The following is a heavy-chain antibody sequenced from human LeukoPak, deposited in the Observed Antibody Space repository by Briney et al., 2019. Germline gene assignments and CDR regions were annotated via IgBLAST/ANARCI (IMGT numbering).Heavy chain of an antibody. CDR2: INPNNGGT. D-gene: IGHD3-3*01. J-gene: IGHJ6*04. CDR1: GYTFTGYY. V-gene: IGHV1-2*02. CDR3: AREANFGV. Sequence: ASVKVSCKASGYTFTGYYIHWVRQAPGQGLEWMGWINPNNGGTNYAQKFQGRVTMTRDTSISTAFMELSSLRSDDTAVYYCAREANFGVWGKGTTVTISS.